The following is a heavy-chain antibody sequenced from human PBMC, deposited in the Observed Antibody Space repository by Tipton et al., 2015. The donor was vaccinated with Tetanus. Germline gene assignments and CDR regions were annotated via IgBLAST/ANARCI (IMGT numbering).Heavy chain of an antibody. Sequence: QLVQSGAEVKKPGASVKVSCKASGYTFTGYYMYWVRQAPGQGLEWMGWIDPNSGGTIYGQKFQGRVTMTRDTSISTAYMELSSLRSDDTAVYYCARDRGDYIYYGMDVWGPGTTVTVS. CDR2: IDPNSGGT. J-gene: IGHJ6*02. D-gene: IGHD3-22*01. V-gene: IGHV1-2*02. CDR1: GYTFTGYY. CDR3: ARDRGDYIYYGMDV.